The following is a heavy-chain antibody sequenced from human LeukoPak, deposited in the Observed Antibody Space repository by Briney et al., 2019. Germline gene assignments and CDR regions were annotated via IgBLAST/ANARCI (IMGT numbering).Heavy chain of an antibody. CDR1: GGSTTTYY. J-gene: IGHJ5*02. CDR2: IHNSGST. V-gene: IGHV4-4*07. D-gene: IGHD2-15*01. Sequence: SETLSLTCTVSGGSTTTYYWTWIRQSAGKGLEWIGQIHNSGSTNYSPSLKSRVTLSLDTSKNQFSLHLRSVTAADTAMYYCVREADWFDPWGQGTLVTVSS. CDR3: VREADWFDP.